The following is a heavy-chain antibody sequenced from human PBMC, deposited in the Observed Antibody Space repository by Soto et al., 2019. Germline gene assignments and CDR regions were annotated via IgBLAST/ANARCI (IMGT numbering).Heavy chain of an antibody. V-gene: IGHV3-15*07. Sequence: GGSLRLSCAASGFTFSNAWMNWVRQAPGKGLEWVGRIKSKTDGGTTDYAAPVKGRFTISRDDSKNTLYLQMNSLKTEDTAVYYCTLDFWSRYYFDYWGQGTLVTVSS. CDR1: GFTFSNAW. D-gene: IGHD3-3*01. CDR2: IKSKTDGGTT. CDR3: TLDFWSRYYFDY. J-gene: IGHJ4*02.